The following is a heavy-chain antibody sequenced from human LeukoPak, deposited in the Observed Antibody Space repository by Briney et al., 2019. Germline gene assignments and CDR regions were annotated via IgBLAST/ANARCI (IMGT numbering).Heavy chain of an antibody. CDR1: GYSISSGYY. CDR2: IYHSGST. CDR3: ARDFSTYYDSSSFYGDSCFDY. D-gene: IGHD3-22*01. J-gene: IGHJ4*02. V-gene: IGHV4-38-2*02. Sequence: NPSETLSLTCTVSGYSISSGYYWGWIRQPPGKGLEWIGSIYHSGSTYYNPSLKSRVTISVDTSKNRFSLKLNSVTAADTAVYYCARDFSTYYDSSSFYGDSCFDYWGQGILVTVSS.